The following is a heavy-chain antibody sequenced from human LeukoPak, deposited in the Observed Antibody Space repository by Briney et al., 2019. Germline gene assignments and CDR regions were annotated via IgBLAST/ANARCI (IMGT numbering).Heavy chain of an antibody. J-gene: IGHJ4*02. D-gene: IGHD3-9*01. CDR2: ISYDGSNK. CDR3: ARFSDTLVRGLDY. V-gene: IGHV3-30-3*01. CDR1: GFTFSSYA. Sequence: GGSLRLSCAASGFTFSSYAIHWVRQAPGKGLEWVAVISYDGSNKYYADSVKGRFTISRDNSKNTQYLQMNSLRAEDTAVYYCARFSDTLVRGLDYWGQGTLVAVSS.